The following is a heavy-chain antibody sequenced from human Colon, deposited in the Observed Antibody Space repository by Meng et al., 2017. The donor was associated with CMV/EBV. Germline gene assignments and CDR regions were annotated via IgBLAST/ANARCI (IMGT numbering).Heavy chain of an antibody. CDR2: IGSDGNNK. CDR1: GFTFSSHG. Sequence: GESLKISCAASGFTFSSHGMHWVRQAPGKGLEWVAYIGSDGNNKYYGDTVKGRFTISRDTSKNTLYPQMNSLTAGDTALYYCAKAMTSVMHRPPIPPLYGMDVWGQGTTVTVSS. D-gene: IGHD4-11*01. CDR3: AKAMTSVMHRPPIPPLYGMDV. J-gene: IGHJ6*02. V-gene: IGHV3-30*02.